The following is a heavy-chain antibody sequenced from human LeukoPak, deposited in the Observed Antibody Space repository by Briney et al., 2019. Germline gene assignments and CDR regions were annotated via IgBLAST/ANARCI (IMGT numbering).Heavy chain of an antibody. V-gene: IGHV3-21*01. CDR1: GFTFSSYS. Sequence: AGGSLRLSCAASGFTFSSYSMTWVRQAPGKGLEWVSSISSSSSYIYYADSVKGRFTIPRDNAKNSLYLQMNSLRAEDTAVYYCARDSGYSSGGYPDYWGQGTLVTVSS. CDR2: ISSSSSYI. D-gene: IGHD6-19*01. CDR3: ARDSGYSSGGYPDY. J-gene: IGHJ4*02.